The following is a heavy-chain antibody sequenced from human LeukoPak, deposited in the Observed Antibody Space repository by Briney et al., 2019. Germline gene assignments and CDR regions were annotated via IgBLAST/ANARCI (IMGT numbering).Heavy chain of an antibody. Sequence: GGSLRLSCAASALTFSSYAMSWVRQAPGKGLERVSSISGSGDGTYYADSVKGRFTISRDNSKNTLYLQMNSLRAEDTAVYYRAKLRDYYDSSGQFDYWGQGTLVTVSS. CDR2: ISGSGDGT. D-gene: IGHD3-22*01. CDR3: AKLRDYYDSSGQFDY. CDR1: ALTFSSYA. V-gene: IGHV3-23*01. J-gene: IGHJ4*02.